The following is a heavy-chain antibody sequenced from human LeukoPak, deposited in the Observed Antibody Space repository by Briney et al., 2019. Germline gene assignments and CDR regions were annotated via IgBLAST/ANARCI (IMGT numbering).Heavy chain of an antibody. V-gene: IGHV3-23*01. CDR1: GFTFSNYA. CDR3: AKDRLRDAHHICHDS. J-gene: IGHJ4*02. Sequence: GGSLRLSCETSGFTFSNYAMSWVRQAPGRGLEWVSGISYGDGGTYYADSVKGRFTISRDNSKNKLYLQMNNLRAEDTAVYFCAKDRLRDAHHICHDSWGQGTLVTVSS. CDR2: ISYGDGGT. D-gene: IGHD3-16*01.